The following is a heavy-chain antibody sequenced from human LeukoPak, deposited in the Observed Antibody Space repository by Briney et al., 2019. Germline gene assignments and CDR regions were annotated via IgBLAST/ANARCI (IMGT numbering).Heavy chain of an antibody. D-gene: IGHD3-10*01. CDR3: AKDRISMVRFSDIDN. Sequence: GRSLRLSCAASGFTFRSYGMHWVRQAPGKGLEWVALITYDDFYKYYGDSVKGRFTISRDNSKNTLYLQMNSLRPEDTAVYYCAKDRISMVRFSDIDNWGQGTLVTVSS. CDR1: GFTFRSYG. V-gene: IGHV3-30*18. J-gene: IGHJ4*02. CDR2: ITYDDFYK.